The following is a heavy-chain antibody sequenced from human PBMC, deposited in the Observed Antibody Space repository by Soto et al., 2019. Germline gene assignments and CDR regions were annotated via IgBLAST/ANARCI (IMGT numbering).Heavy chain of an antibody. Sequence: GGSLRLSCAASGFTFSSYSMNWVRQAPGKGLEWVSSISSSSSYIYYADSVKGRFTISRDNAKNSLYLQMNSLRAEDTAVYYCASDLDATTSRWFDSWGQGTLVTVSS. CDR2: ISSSSSYI. V-gene: IGHV3-21*01. CDR3: ASDLDATTSRWFDS. J-gene: IGHJ5*01. D-gene: IGHD3-3*01. CDR1: GFTFSSYS.